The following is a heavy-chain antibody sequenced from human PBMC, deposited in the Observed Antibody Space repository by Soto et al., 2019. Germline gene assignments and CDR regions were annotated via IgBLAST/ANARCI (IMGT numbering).Heavy chain of an antibody. J-gene: IGHJ6*02. CDR3: ANELNRFHSSSTSCYYYGMDV. D-gene: IGHD2-2*01. CDR2: ISYDGTNK. Sequence: PGGTLRLSCAASGFTFSSYGTHWVRQAPGKGLEREAVISYDGTNKNYEDPGKGRFTISRDNSKSTLYLQMNSLRAVDTAVYDCANELNRFHSSSTSCYYYGMDVWGQGTTVTVSS. CDR1: GFTFSSYG. V-gene: IGHV3-30*18.